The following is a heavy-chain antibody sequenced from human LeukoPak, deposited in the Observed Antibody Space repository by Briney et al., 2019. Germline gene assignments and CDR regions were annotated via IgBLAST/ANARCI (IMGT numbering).Heavy chain of an antibody. CDR3: AKDIGGGYCSSTSCYGLDY. Sequence: GRSLRLTCAASGFTFDDYAMHWVRQAPGKGLEWVSGISWNSGSIGYADSVKGRFTISRDSAKNSLYLQMNSLRAEDTALYYCAKDIGGGYCSSTSCYGLDYWGQGTLVTVSS. V-gene: IGHV3-9*01. J-gene: IGHJ4*02. CDR2: ISWNSGSI. CDR1: GFTFDDYA. D-gene: IGHD2-2*01.